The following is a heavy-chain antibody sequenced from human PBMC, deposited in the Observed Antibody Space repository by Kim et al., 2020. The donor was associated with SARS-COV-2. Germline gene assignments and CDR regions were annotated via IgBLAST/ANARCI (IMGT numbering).Heavy chain of an antibody. CDR1: GFTVSSNY. J-gene: IGHJ4*02. V-gene: IGHV3-66*01. D-gene: IGHD2-21*01. CDR2: IYSGGST. CDR3: ARFDWVNLFDY. Sequence: GGSLRLSCAASGFTVSSNYMSWVRQAPGKGLEWVSVIYSGGSTYYADSVKGRFTISRDNSKNTLYLQMNSLRAEDTAVYYFARFDWVNLFDYWGQGTLVTVSS.